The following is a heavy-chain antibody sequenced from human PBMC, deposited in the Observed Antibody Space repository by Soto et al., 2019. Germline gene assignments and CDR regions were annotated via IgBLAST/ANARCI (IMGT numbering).Heavy chain of an antibody. CDR2: FDPEDGET. D-gene: IGHD2-15*01. J-gene: IGHJ6*02. CDR3: ARDGGVVVVVAARYYYYGMDV. Sequence: ASVKVSCKVSGYTLTELSMHWVRQAPGKGLEWMGGFDPEDGETIYAQKFQGRVTITADESTSTAYMELSSLRSEDTAVYYCARDGGVVVVVAARYYYYGMDVWGQGTTVTVSS. V-gene: IGHV1-24*01. CDR1: GYTLTELS.